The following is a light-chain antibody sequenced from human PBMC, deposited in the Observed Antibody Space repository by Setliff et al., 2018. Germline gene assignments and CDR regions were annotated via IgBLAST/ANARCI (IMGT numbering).Light chain of an antibody. CDR2: AVN. CDR1: RSDVGAYNY. J-gene: IGLJ1*01. Sequence: QSVLAQPASVSGYPGQSITISCAGTRSDVGAYNYVSWYQQNPGKAPKLLIYAVNNRPSGVSDRFSGSKSGNTASLTISGLQAEDEADYYCGSYARSSAPYVFGTGTKVT. V-gene: IGLV2-14*01. CDR3: GSYARSSAPYV.